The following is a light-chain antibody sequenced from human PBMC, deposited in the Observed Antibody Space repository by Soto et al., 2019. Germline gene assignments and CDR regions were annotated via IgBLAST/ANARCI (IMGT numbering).Light chain of an antibody. J-gene: IGKJ4*01. CDR2: DAS. V-gene: IGKV3-20*01. CDR1: QTVRNNY. CDR3: QQFSSYPLT. Sequence: EFVLTQAPGTMSFSPLERANLSCSPSQTVRNNYLAWYQQKPGQAPRLLIYDASSRATGIPDRFSGGGSGTDFTLTISRLEPEDFAVYYCQQFSSYPLTFGGGTKVDI.